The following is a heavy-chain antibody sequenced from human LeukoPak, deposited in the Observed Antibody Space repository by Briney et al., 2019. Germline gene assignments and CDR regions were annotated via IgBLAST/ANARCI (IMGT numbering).Heavy chain of an antibody. Sequence: GGSLRLSCAASGLTFSSYSMNWVRQAPGKGLEWVSSISSSSSYIYYADSVKGRFTISRDNAKNSLYLQMNSLRAEDTAVYYCARAGSEEYYFDYWGQGTLVTVSS. CDR1: GLTFSSYS. J-gene: IGHJ4*02. D-gene: IGHD1-26*01. CDR3: ARAGSEEYYFDY. CDR2: ISSSSSYI. V-gene: IGHV3-21*01.